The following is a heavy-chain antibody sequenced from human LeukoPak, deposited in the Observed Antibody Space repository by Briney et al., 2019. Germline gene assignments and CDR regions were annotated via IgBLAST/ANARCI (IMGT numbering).Heavy chain of an antibody. Sequence: PSETLSLTCTVSGGSTSSHYWSWIRQPPGKGLEWIGYIYYSGSTNYNPSLKSRVTISVDTSKNQFSLKLSSVTAADTAVYYCARKTTYYDFWSGYLPAGWFDPWGQGTLVTVSS. CDR1: GGSTSSHY. V-gene: IGHV4-59*11. J-gene: IGHJ5*02. CDR2: IYYSGST. CDR3: ARKTTYYDFWSGYLPAGWFDP. D-gene: IGHD3-3*01.